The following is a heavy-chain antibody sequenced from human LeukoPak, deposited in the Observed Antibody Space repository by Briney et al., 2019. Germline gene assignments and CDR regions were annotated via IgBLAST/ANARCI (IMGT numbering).Heavy chain of an antibody. D-gene: IGHD2-2*01. CDR3: ARDAVRDSTSGSWFDP. CDR2: IISIFGTA. CDR1: GGTFSSYA. Sequence: ASVKVSCKASGGTFSSYAISWVRQAPGQGLEWMGGIISIFGTANYAQKFQGRVTITTDESTSTAYMELSSLRSEDTAVYYCARDAVRDSTSGSWFDPWGQGTLVTVSS. V-gene: IGHV1-69*05. J-gene: IGHJ5*02.